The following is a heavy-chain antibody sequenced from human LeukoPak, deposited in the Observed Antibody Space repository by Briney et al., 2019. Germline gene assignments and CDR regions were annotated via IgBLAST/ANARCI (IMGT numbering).Heavy chain of an antibody. CDR3: ASPGIAAAGRPNYYYYMDV. D-gene: IGHD6-13*01. CDR2: IIPIFGTA. V-gene: IGHV1-69*06. CDR1: GGTFSSYA. J-gene: IGHJ6*03. Sequence: GASANVSCKASGGTFSSYAISWVRQAPGQGLEWMGGIIPIFGTANYAQKFQGRVTITADKSTSTAYMELSSLRSEDTAVYYCASPGIAAAGRPNYYYYMDVWGKGTTVTVSS.